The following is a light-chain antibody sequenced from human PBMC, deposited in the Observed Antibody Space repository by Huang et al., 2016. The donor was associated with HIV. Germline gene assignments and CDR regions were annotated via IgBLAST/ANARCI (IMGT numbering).Light chain of an antibody. CDR3: QQYNSYPLT. J-gene: IGKJ4*01. CDR2: KAS. Sequence: DIQMTQSPSTLSASVGDRVTITCRASQGISSWLAWYQQKPGKAPKLLIYKASNLESGVPSRLSGRGSGTEFTLTISSLQPDDFATYYCQQYNSYPLTFGGGTKVQIK. CDR1: QGISSW. V-gene: IGKV1-5*03.